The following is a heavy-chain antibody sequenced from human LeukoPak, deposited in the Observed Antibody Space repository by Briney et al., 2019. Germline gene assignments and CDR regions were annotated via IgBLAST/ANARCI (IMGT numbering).Heavy chain of an antibody. V-gene: IGHV4-59*08. Sequence: SETLSPTCTVSGGSISSYYWSWIRQPPGKGLEWIGYIYYSGSTNYNPSLKSRVTISVDTSKNQFSLKLSSVTAADTAVYYCARHSHGSSDYWGQGTLVTVSS. CDR2: IYYSGST. CDR1: GGSISSYY. CDR3: ARHSHGSSDY. J-gene: IGHJ4*02. D-gene: IGHD3-10*01.